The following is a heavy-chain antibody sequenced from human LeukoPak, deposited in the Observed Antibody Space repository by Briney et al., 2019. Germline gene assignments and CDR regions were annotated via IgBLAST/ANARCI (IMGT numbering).Heavy chain of an antibody. J-gene: IGHJ5*02. V-gene: IGHV4-61*08. CDR2: IYYSGST. D-gene: IGHD6-13*01. CDR1: GGSISSGGYY. Sequence: SETLSLTCTVSGGSISSGGYYWSWIRQPPGKGLEWIGYIYYSGSTNYNPSLKSRVTISVDTSKNQFSLKLSSVTAADTAVYYCARVDSSSWVVGEDWFDPWGQGTLVTVSS. CDR3: ARVDSSSWVVGEDWFDP.